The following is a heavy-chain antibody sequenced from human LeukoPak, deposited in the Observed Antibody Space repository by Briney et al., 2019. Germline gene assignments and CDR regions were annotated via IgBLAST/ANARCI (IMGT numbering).Heavy chain of an antibody. CDR2: ISWNSGSI. CDR1: GFTFDDYA. V-gene: IGHV3-9*01. D-gene: IGHD3-16*01. CDR3: AIDFTGGQDY. J-gene: IGHJ4*02. Sequence: QHWGALRLSCAASGFTFDDYAMHWVRQAPGKGLEWVSGISWNSGSIGYADSVKGRFTISRDNAKNTLYLQMNSLRAEDTAVYYCAIDFTGGQDYWGQGTLVTVSS.